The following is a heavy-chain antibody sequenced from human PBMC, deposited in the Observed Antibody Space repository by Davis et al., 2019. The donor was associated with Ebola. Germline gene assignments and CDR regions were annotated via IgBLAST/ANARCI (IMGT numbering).Heavy chain of an antibody. J-gene: IGHJ5*02. CDR2: IIPIFGTA. CDR3: ARAGIAVAEGWGNWFDP. V-gene: IGHV1-69*05. Sequence: SVKVSCKASGGTFSSYTISWVRQAPGQGLEWMGGIIPIFGTANYAQKLQGRVTMTTDTSTSTAYMELRSLRSDDTAVYYCARAGIAVAEGWGNWFDPWGQGTLVTVSS. CDR1: GGTFSSYT. D-gene: IGHD6-19*01.